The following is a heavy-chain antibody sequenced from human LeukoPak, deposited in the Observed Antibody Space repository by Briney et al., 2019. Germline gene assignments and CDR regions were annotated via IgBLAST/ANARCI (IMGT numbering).Heavy chain of an antibody. CDR2: VYYSGST. D-gene: IGHD5-12*01. CDR3: ARQKTYDLIRFDY. CDR1: GGSISSSSYY. J-gene: IGHJ4*02. Sequence: TSETLSLTCTVSGGSISSSSYYWAWIRQPPGKGLEWIGSVYYSGSTYYNPSLKSRVTTSVDTSKNQFSLKLTSVTGADTAVYYCARQKTYDLIRFDYWGQGTLVTVSS. V-gene: IGHV4-39*01.